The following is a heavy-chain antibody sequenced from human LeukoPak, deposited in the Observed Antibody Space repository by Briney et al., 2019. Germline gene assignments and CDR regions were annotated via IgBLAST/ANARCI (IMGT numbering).Heavy chain of an antibody. D-gene: IGHD1-26*01. Sequence: GGSLRLSCAASGFTFSSYAMSWVRQAPGKGLEWVSAISGSGGRTYYADSVKGRFTISRDNSKNTLYLQMNSLRAEDTAVYYCAKDPGVGSTRTPTASWDYWGQGTLVTVSP. J-gene: IGHJ4*02. V-gene: IGHV3-23*01. CDR1: GFTFSSYA. CDR3: AKDPGVGSTRTPTASWDY. CDR2: ISGSGGRT.